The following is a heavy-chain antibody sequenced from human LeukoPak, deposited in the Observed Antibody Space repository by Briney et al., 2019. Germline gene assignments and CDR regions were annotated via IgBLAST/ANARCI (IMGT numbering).Heavy chain of an antibody. CDR3: ASHVGHLGIVATDYGFDY. J-gene: IGHJ4*02. D-gene: IGHD5-12*01. CDR1: GGSISSSSYY. Sequence: PSETLSLTCTVSGGSISSSSYYWGWIRQPPGKGLEWIGSIYYSGSTYYNPSLKSRVTISVDTSKNQFSLKLSSVTAADTAVYYCASHVGHLGIVATDYGFDYWGQGTLVTVSS. CDR2: IYYSGST. V-gene: IGHV4-39*01.